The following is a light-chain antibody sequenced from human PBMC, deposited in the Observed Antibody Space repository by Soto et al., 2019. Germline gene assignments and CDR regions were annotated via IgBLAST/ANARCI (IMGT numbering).Light chain of an antibody. Sequence: QSALTQPASVSGSPGQSITISCTGNSSDVGGYNYVSWYQQHPGKAPKLIIYEVSNRPSGISNRFSGSKSGNTASLTISGLQAEDEADYYCSPYTSSSTLGVFGGGTKLTVL. CDR1: SSDVGGYNY. CDR3: SPYTSSSTLGV. V-gene: IGLV2-14*01. CDR2: EVS. J-gene: IGLJ3*02.